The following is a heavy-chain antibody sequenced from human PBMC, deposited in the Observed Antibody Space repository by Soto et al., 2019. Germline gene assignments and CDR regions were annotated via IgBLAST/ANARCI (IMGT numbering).Heavy chain of an antibody. D-gene: IGHD2-2*01. Sequence: GASVKVSCKASGGTFSSCAFSWVRQAPGQGLEWMGGIIPIFGATNYAQKFRDRVTITADESTSTAYMDLSSLRFEDTAVYYCAMRGSTSWRVGMDVWGQGTTVTVSS. CDR1: GGTFSSCA. V-gene: IGHV1-69*13. CDR3: AMRGSTSWRVGMDV. CDR2: IIPIFGAT. J-gene: IGHJ6*02.